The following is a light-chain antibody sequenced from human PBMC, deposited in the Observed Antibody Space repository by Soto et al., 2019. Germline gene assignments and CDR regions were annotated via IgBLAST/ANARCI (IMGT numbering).Light chain of an antibody. CDR3: QQYGSPPS. V-gene: IGKV3D-20*01. CDR2: DAS. Sequence: ILMTQSPATLSVSPCEIATLSCMASQSVSTNYLAWYQQKPGLAPRLLIYDASSRATGISDRFSGSGSGTDFTLTISRLEPEDFAVYYCQQYGSPPSFGGGTKVDIK. CDR1: QSVSTNY. J-gene: IGKJ4*01.